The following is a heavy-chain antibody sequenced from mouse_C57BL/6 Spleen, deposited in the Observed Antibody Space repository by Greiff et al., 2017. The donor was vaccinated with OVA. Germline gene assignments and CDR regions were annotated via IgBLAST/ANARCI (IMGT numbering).Heavy chain of an antibody. CDR1: GFTFSDYY. Sequence: EVKLMESEGGLVQPGSSMKLSCTASGFTFSDYYMAWVRQVPEKGLEWVANINYDGSSTYYLDSLKSRFIISRDNAKNILYLQMSSLKSEDTATYYCARMLSHAMDYWGQGTSVTVSS. CDR2: INYDGSST. J-gene: IGHJ4*01. CDR3: ARMLSHAMDY. V-gene: IGHV5-16*01.